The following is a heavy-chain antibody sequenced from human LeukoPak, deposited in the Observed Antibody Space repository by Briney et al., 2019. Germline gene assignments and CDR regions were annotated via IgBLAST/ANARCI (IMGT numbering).Heavy chain of an antibody. CDR2: INSDGSST. D-gene: IGHD3-3*01. J-gene: IGHJ5*02. CDR1: GFTFSSYW. Sequence: GGSLRLSCAASGFTFSSYWMHWVRQAPGKGLVWVSRINSDGSSTSYADSVKGRFTISRDNAKNTLHLQMNSLRAEDTAVYYCARAPYYDFWSGSYNWFDPWGQGTLVTVSS. CDR3: ARAPYYDFWSGSYNWFDP. V-gene: IGHV3-74*01.